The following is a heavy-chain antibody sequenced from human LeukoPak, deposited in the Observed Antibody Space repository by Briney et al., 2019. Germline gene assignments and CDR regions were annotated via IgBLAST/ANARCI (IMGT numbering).Heavy chain of an antibody. CDR3: AKGAGWFGELSPYYYYGMDV. CDR2: ISYDGSNK. V-gene: IGHV3-30*18. J-gene: IGHJ6*02. D-gene: IGHD3-10*01. CDR1: GFTFSSYG. Sequence: PGGSLRLSCAASGFTFSSYGMHWVRQAPGKGLEWVAVISYDGSNKYYADSVKGRFTISRDNSKNTLYLQMNSLRAEDTAVYYCAKGAGWFGELSPYYYYGMDVWGQGTTVTASS.